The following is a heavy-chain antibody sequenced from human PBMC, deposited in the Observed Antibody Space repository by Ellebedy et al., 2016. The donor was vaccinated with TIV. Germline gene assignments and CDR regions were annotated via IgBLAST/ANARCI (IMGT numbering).Heavy chain of an antibody. CDR3: ARDSGSLAGFDY. CDR1: GDFIGRGGDS. V-gene: IGHV4-30-2*06. CDR2: TYDSGNA. J-gene: IGHJ4*02. D-gene: IGHD2-15*01. Sequence: LRLSCSVSGDFIGRGGDSWTWVRQSPGKGLEWIGFTYDSGNAYYNASLKSRVSISVDLSQNQFSLRLNSVTAADTAMYYCARDSGSLAGFDYWGPGALVTVSS.